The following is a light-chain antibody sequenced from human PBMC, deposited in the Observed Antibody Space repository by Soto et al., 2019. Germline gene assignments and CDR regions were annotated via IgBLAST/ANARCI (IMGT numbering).Light chain of an antibody. J-gene: IGLJ1*01. CDR3: CSYAGSYIHYV. CDR2: EGN. Sequence: QSVPTQPASVSASPGQSITISCTGTRGDIGRYNLVSWYQQYPGKAPTLMIYEGNKRPSGVSYRFSASQSGNTASLTISGLQAEDEADYYCCSYAGSYIHYVFGTGTKLTVL. V-gene: IGLV2-23*01. CDR1: RGDIGRYNL.